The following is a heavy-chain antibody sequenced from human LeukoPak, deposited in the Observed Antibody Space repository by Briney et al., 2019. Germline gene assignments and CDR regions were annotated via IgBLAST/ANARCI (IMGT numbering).Heavy chain of an antibody. V-gene: IGHV3-21*01. CDR3: ARTGLSSWYRTEWHGYYYYMDV. CDR2: ISSSSSYI. D-gene: IGHD6-13*01. Sequence: GGSLRLSCAASGFTFSSYSMNWVRQAPGKGLEWVSSISSSSSYIYYADSVKGRFTISRDNAKNSLYLQMNSLRAEDTAVYYCARTGLSSWYRTEWHGYYYYMDVWGKGTTVTVSS. CDR1: GFTFSSYS. J-gene: IGHJ6*03.